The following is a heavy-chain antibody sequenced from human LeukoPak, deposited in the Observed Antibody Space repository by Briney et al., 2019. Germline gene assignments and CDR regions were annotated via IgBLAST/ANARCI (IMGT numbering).Heavy chain of an antibody. J-gene: IGHJ4*02. CDR3: GRSRGSTVTSEAVDH. CDR2: IRDDGRGT. V-gene: IGHV3-23*01. D-gene: IGHD4-17*01. CDR1: GFTFSSYA. Sequence: GGSLRLSCAASGFTFSSYAMSWVRQAPGKGLEWVSGIRDDGRGTYSADSVKGRFTISRDNSKNTLYLQMNSLRVDDTAVYYCGRSRGSTVTSEAVDHWGQGTLVSVSS.